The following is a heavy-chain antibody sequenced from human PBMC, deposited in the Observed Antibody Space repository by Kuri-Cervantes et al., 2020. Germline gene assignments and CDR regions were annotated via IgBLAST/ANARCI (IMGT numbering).Heavy chain of an antibody. CDR3: ARGGFLDILTGLRGTDAFDI. Sequence: GESLRLSCAASGFTFDDYTMHWVRQAPGKGLEWVSLISWDGGSTYYADSVKGRFTISRDNSKNTLYLQMNSLRAEDTAVYYCARGGFLDILTGLRGTDAFDIWGQGTMVTVSS. J-gene: IGHJ3*02. CDR1: GFTFDDYT. V-gene: IGHV3-43*01. CDR2: ISWDGGST. D-gene: IGHD3-9*01.